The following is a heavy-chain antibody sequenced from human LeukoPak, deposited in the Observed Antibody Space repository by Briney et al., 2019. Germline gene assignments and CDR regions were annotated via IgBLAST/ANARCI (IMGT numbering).Heavy chain of an antibody. J-gene: IGHJ6*02. CDR2: ISSSSSYI. D-gene: IGHD1-26*01. CDR1: GFTFSSYS. V-gene: IGHV3-21*01. CDR3: ARVWELRYYGMAV. Sequence: PGGSLRLSCAASGFTFSSYSMNWVRQAPGKGLEWVSSISSSSSYIYYADSVKGRFTISRDNAKNSLYLQMNSLRAEDTAVYYCARVWELRYYGMAVWGQGTTVTVSS.